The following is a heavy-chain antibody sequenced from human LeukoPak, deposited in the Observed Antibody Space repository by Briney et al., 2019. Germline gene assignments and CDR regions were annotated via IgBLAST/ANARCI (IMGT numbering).Heavy chain of an antibody. V-gene: IGHV4-4*07. Sequence: SETLSLTCTVPGGSISSYYWSWIRQPAGQGLKWIGRIYTSGSTNYNPSLKSRVTMSVDTSKNQFSLKLSSVTAADTAVYYCARSPRGSGWSNFDYWGQGTLVTVSS. CDR3: ARSPRGSGWSNFDY. J-gene: IGHJ4*02. D-gene: IGHD6-19*01. CDR2: IYTSGST. CDR1: GGSISSYY.